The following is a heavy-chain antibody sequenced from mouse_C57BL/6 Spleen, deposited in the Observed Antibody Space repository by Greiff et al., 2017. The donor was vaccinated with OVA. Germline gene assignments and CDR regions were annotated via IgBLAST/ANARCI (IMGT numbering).Heavy chain of an antibody. Sequence: QVQLQQSGAELVKPGASVKISCKASGYAFSSYWMNWVKQRPGKGLEWIGQIYPGDGDTNYNGKFKGKATLTADKSYSTAYMQLSSLTSEDSAVYFCARGRLRLPLGDYWGQGTTLTVSS. CDR1: GYAFSSYW. CDR3: ARGRLRLPLGDY. D-gene: IGHD3-2*02. J-gene: IGHJ2*01. CDR2: IYPGDGDT. V-gene: IGHV1-80*01.